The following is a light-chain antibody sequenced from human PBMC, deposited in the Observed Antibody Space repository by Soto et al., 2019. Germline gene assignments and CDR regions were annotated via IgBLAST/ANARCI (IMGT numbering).Light chain of an antibody. CDR3: QQTYTTPEIT. V-gene: IGKV1-39*01. Sequence: ENHISLSPATLSASKGDRVTITCRASQCIGRWLAWYQQKPGKDPKLLIYGASYLKSGVPTRFSGSGSGTDFTLTISSLQPEDYAIYYCQQTYTTPEITFGQGTRLEIK. CDR1: QCIGRW. J-gene: IGKJ5*01. CDR2: GAS.